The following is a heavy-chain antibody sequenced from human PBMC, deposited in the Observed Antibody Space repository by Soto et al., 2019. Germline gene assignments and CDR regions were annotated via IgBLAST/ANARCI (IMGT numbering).Heavy chain of an antibody. CDR3: AKGGVVVVAATDY. Sequence: GGSLRLSCATSGFSFSSYALSWVRQAPGKGLEWVSTISGSGGSTYYADSVKGRFTISRDNSKNTLYLQMNSLRAEDTAVYYCAKGGVVVVAATDYWGQGTLVTVSS. V-gene: IGHV3-23*01. CDR2: ISGSGGST. J-gene: IGHJ4*02. D-gene: IGHD2-15*01. CDR1: GFSFSSYA.